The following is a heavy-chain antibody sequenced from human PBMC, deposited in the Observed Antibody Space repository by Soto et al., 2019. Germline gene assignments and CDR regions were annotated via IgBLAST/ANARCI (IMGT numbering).Heavy chain of an antibody. V-gene: IGHV3-23*01. D-gene: IGHD5-12*01. CDR1: GFTFSSYA. Sequence: GGSLRLSCAASGFTFSSYAMSWVRQAPGKGLEWVSAISGSGGSTYYADSVKGRFTISRDNSKNTLYLQMNSLRAEDTAVYYCAKDLILGEYRGYEPSFIDYWGQGTPVTVSS. CDR3: AKDLILGEYRGYEPSFIDY. CDR2: ISGSGGST. J-gene: IGHJ4*02.